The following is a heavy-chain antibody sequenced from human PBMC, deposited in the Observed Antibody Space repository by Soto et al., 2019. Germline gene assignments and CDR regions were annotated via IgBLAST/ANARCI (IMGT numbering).Heavy chain of an antibody. CDR2: IIHSGDT. V-gene: IGHV4-34*12. Sequence: SETLSLTCGVYNGSFSDSYWSWLRQSPGKGLEWIGEIIHSGDTNYSPSLRSRVTISMDTSKNQFSLRLKSVTAADTAVYYCARGPTMFGLVITEPFDHWGRGTLVTVSS. CDR3: ARGPTMFGLVITEPFDH. D-gene: IGHD3-3*01. J-gene: IGHJ4*02. CDR1: NGSFSDSY.